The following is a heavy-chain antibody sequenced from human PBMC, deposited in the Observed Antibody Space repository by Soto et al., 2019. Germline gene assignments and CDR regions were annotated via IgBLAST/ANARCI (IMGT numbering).Heavy chain of an antibody. D-gene: IGHD3-22*01. J-gene: IGHJ4*02. CDR1: GFTFSSYS. CDR3: ARDMFDYYDSSGYYFDY. Sequence: GGSLRLSCAASGFTFSSYSMNWVRQAPGKGLEWVSYISSSSSTIYYADSVKGRFTISRDNAKNSLYLTMNSLRDEDTAVYYCARDMFDYYDSSGYYFDYWGQGTLVTVSS. CDR2: ISSSSSTI. V-gene: IGHV3-48*02.